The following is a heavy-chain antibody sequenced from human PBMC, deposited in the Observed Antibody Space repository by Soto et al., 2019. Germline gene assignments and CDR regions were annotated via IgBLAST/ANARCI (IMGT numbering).Heavy chain of an antibody. D-gene: IGHD6-25*01. CDR1: GGTFSSYS. J-gene: IGHJ6*02. CDR3: ARLARNGGDYYYYGMDV. V-gene: IGHV1-69*06. Sequence: ASVNVSCKSSGGTFSSYSISWVRQAPGQGLEWMGGIIPIFGTANYAQKFQGRVTITADKSTSTAYMELSSLRSEDTAVYYCARLARNGGDYYYYGMDVWGQGTTVSVSS. CDR2: IIPIFGTA.